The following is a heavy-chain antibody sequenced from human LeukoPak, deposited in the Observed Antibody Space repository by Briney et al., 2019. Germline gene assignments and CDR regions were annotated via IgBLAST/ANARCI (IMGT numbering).Heavy chain of an antibody. CDR3: ARDQYCSGGTCYYFGLDV. D-gene: IGHD2-15*01. CDR2: VKQDGGEK. CDR1: GFTFSSFW. J-gene: IGHJ6*04. V-gene: IGHV3-7*03. Sequence: GGSLRLSCAASGFTFSSFWMSWVRKAPGKGLEWVANVKQDGGEKYYVDSVKGRFTISRDNAKNSLYLQMNSLRAEDTAVYYCARDQYCSGGTCYYFGLDVWGKGTTVTVSS.